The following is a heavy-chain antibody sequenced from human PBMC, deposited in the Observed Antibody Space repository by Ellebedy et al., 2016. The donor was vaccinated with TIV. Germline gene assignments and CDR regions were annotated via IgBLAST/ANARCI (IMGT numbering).Heavy chain of an antibody. J-gene: IGHJ4*02. CDR1: GFSLSNSF. CDR2: LTADGRST. Sequence: GGSLRLXXAASGFSLSNSFMSWIRQAPGKGLEWVSTLTADGRSTYFAYSVKGRFTISRDNSKNTVYLQMNSLRSEDTAVYYCRPGHYSDAWGQGTLVTVSS. V-gene: IGHV3-23*01. CDR3: RPGHYSDA.